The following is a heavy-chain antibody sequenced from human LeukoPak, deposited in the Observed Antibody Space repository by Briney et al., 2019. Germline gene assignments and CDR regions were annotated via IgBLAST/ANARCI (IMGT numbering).Heavy chain of an antibody. J-gene: IGHJ4*02. CDR2: ISSSGSTI. CDR1: GFTFSSYE. CDR3: ARGHYYGSGSYYKPYYLDY. Sequence: PGGSLRLSCAASGFTFSSYEMNWVRQAPGKGLEWVSYISSSGSTIYYADSVKGRFTISRDNAKNSLYLQMNSLRAEDTAVYYCARGHYYGSGSYYKPYYLDYWGQGTLVTVSS. V-gene: IGHV3-48*03. D-gene: IGHD3-10*01.